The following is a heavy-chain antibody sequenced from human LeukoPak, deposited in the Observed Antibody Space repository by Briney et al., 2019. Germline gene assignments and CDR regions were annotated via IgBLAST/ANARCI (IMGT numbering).Heavy chain of an antibody. J-gene: IGHJ6*02. D-gene: IGHD2-2*01. Sequence: SETLSLTCTVSGGSISSGGYYWSWIRQHPGKGLEWIGYIYYSGSTYYNPSLKSRVTISVGTSKNQFSLKLSSVTAADTAVYYCARDEPYCSSTSCYGTYGMDVWGQGTTVTVSS. V-gene: IGHV4-31*03. CDR2: IYYSGST. CDR3: ARDEPYCSSTSCYGTYGMDV. CDR1: GGSISSGGYY.